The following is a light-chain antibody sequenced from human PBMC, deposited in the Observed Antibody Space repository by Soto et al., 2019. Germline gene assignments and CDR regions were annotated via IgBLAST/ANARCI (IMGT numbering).Light chain of an antibody. CDR1: ERIYSAY. J-gene: IGKJ4*01. CDR2: GTS. V-gene: IGKV3-20*01. CDR3: QHHGDLIG. Sequence: EVKLTRSRGTLSFSRGERATLSCRASERIYSAYLGWYQQKPGQAPRLLIYGTSSRATGIPDRFRGSGAGTDFTLTISRLEPEDFAVYYCQHHGDLIGFGGGTKVDIK.